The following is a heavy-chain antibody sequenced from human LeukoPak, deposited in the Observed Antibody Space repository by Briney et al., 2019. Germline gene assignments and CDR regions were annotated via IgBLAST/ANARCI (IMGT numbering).Heavy chain of an antibody. J-gene: IGHJ4*02. V-gene: IGHV3-30*02. CDR3: AKDLSAFLFDY. Sequence: GGSLRLSCAASGFTFSSYGMHWVRQAPGKGLEWVAFIRYDGSNKYYADSVKGRFTISRDNSKNTLYLHMNSLRAEDTAVYYCAKDLSAFLFDYWGQGTLVTASS. CDR1: GFTFSSYG. CDR2: IRYDGSNK.